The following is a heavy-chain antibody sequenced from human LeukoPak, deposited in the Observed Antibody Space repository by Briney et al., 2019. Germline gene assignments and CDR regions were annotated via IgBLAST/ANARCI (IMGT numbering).Heavy chain of an antibody. CDR1: GFTFSSYE. D-gene: IGHD5-18*01. CDR3: ARDRGGGYSYGAVDY. V-gene: IGHV3-48*03. Sequence: GGSLRLSCAASGFTFSSYEMNWVRQAPGKGLEWGSYISSSGSTIYYADSVKGRFTISRDNAKNSLYLQMNSLRAEDTAVYYCARDRGGGYSYGAVDYWGQGTLVPVSS. J-gene: IGHJ4*02. CDR2: ISSSGSTI.